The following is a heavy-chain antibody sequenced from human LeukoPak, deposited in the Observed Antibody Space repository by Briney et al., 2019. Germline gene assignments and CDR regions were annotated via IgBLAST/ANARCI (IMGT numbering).Heavy chain of an antibody. J-gene: IGHJ3*02. CDR3: ARGKIDYDSSGYIDAFDI. CDR1: GFTFSSYS. Sequence: PGGSLRLSCAASGFTFSSYSMNWVRQAPGKGLEWVSSISSSSSYIYYADSVKGRFTISRDNAKNSLYLQMNSLRAEDTAVYYCARGKIDYDSSGYIDAFDIWGQGTMVTVSS. D-gene: IGHD3-22*01. V-gene: IGHV3-21*01. CDR2: ISSSSSYI.